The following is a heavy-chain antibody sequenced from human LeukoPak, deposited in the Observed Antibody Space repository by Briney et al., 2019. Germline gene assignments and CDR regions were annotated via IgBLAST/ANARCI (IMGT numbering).Heavy chain of an antibody. CDR1: GYTFTSYG. J-gene: IGHJ4*02. CDR3: ARSLAPYHYYDSSGYYPHDY. V-gene: IGHV1-18*01. D-gene: IGHD3-22*01. Sequence: ASVKVSCKASGYTFTSYGISWVRQAPGQGLEWMGWISAYNGNTDYAQKLQGRVTMTTDTSTSTAYMELRSLRSDDTAVYYCARSLAPYHYYDSSGYYPHDYWGQGTLVTVSS. CDR2: ISAYNGNT.